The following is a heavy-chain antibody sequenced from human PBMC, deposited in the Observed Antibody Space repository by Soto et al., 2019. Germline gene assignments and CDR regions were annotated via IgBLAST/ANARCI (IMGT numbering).Heavy chain of an antibody. CDR3: TRGPRPISTSTGAY. CDR2: IYNDGTYS. CDR1: GFIFKMYW. V-gene: IGHV3-74*01. Sequence: GGSLRLSCAASGFIFKMYWMHWVRQSPGKGLVWISRIYNDGTYSDYADSVRGRFTISRDNVNDTLYLQMNNLRAEDSGLYYCTRGPRPISTSTGAYCGPGSQVTVSS. J-gene: IGHJ4*02. D-gene: IGHD2-2*01.